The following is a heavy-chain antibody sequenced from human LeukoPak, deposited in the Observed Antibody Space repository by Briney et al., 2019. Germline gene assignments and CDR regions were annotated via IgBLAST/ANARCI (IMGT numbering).Heavy chain of an antibody. V-gene: IGHV4-4*07. Sequence: SDTLSLTCTVSGGSISSFYWSWIRQPPGKGLEWIGRGFASGSTIYNPYLKSRVTISVDESKNQFSLELKSVTAANTAVYYCARHDYSNYVRHWGQGTLITVSS. CDR2: GFASGST. D-gene: IGHD4-11*01. CDR3: ARHDYSNYVRH. J-gene: IGHJ4*02. CDR1: GGSISSFY.